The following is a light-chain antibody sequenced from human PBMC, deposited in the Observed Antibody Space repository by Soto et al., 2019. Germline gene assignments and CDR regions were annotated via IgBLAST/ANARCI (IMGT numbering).Light chain of an antibody. CDR2: GAS. J-gene: IGKJ1*01. Sequence: EIVFTQSPGTLSLSPGERATLSCRASQSVSSSYLAWYQQKPGQAPRLLIYGASSRATGIPDRFSGSGSGTDFTLTISRXEPEDFAVYYCQQYGSSRWTFGQGTKVDTK. V-gene: IGKV3-20*01. CDR3: QQYGSSRWT. CDR1: QSVSSSY.